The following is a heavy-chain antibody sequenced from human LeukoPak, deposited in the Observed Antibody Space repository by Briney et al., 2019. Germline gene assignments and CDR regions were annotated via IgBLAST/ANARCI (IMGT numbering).Heavy chain of an antibody. V-gene: IGHV1-18*01. CDR3: ARDVRGIGYCSGGSCPAYYYYGMDV. CDR2: ISAYNGNT. D-gene: IGHD2-15*01. CDR1: GYTFTGYG. J-gene: IGHJ6*02. Sequence: ASVKVSCKASGYTFTGYGISWVRQAPGQGLEWMGWISAYNGNTNYAQKLQGRVTMTTDTSTSTAYMELRSLRSDDTAVYYCARDVRGIGYCSGGSCPAYYYYGMDVWGQGTTVTVSS.